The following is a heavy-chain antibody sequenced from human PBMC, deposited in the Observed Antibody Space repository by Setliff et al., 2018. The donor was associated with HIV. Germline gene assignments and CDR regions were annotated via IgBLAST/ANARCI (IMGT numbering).Heavy chain of an antibody. CDR3: ARRGYYGAFDI. V-gene: IGHV4-38-2*01. CDR2: VYHSGST. J-gene: IGHJ3*02. D-gene: IGHD4-17*01. CDR1: GYSISSGYY. Sequence: SETLSLTCGVSGYSISSGYYWGWIRQPPGKGLEWIGSVYHSGSTYYNPSLKSRVTISVDTSKNQFSLKLSSVTAADTAVYYCARRGYYGAFDIWGRGTMVTVSS.